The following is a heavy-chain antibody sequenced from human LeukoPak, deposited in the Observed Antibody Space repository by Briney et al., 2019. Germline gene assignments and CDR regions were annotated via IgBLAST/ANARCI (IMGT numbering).Heavy chain of an antibody. CDR3: AREVWGPEY. CDR2: IKQDGSDK. Sequence: GDSLRLSCAASGFTFTKYWMTWVRQAPGKGLEWVGNIKQDGSDKNYMDSVKGRFTISRDDTKNSVYLQMSSLRAEDTAVYYCAREVWGPEYWGQGTLVTVSS. CDR1: GFTFTKYW. J-gene: IGHJ4*02. D-gene: IGHD1-14*01. V-gene: IGHV3-7*01.